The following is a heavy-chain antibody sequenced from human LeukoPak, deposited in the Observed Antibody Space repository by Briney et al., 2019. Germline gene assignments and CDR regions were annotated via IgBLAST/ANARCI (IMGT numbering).Heavy chain of an antibody. Sequence: PGGSLRLSCAASGFTFSSYAMSWVRQAPGKGLEGVSAISGSGGSTYYADSVKGRFTISRDNSKNTLYLQMNSLRAEDTAVYYCAKDRSDIFDAFDIWGQGTMVTVSS. CDR2: ISGSGGST. CDR1: GFTFSSYA. V-gene: IGHV3-23*01. D-gene: IGHD3-9*01. J-gene: IGHJ3*02. CDR3: AKDRSDIFDAFDI.